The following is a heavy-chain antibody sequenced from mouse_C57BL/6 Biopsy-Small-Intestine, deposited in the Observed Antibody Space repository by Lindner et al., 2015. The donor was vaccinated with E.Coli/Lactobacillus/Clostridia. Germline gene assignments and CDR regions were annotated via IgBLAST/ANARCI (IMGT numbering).Heavy chain of an antibody. Sequence: VQLQESGAELAKPGASVKMSCKASGYSFTSYWMHWVRQRPGQGLEWIGKIDPSDSKTHYNQKFNDKATLTVDKSSSTAYMQLNSLTSEDSAVYYCARGRSLYWYFDVWGAGTTVTVSS. CDR2: IDPSDSKT. D-gene: IGHD6-2*01. V-gene: IGHV1-74*01. CDR3: ARGRSLYWYFDV. J-gene: IGHJ1*01. CDR1: GYSFTSYW.